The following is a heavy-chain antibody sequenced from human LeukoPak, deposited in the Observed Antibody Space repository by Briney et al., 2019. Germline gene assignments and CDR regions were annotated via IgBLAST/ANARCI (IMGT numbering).Heavy chain of an antibody. Sequence: GGSLRLSCAASGFTLSSYAMSWVRQAPGKGLDWVSAISGSGGSTYYADSVKGGFTISRDNSKNTLYLQMNSLRAEDTAVYYCAKLGYGSGSYSDLDYWGQGTLVTVSS. V-gene: IGHV3-23*01. CDR1: GFTLSSYA. CDR2: ISGSGGST. D-gene: IGHD3-10*01. J-gene: IGHJ4*02. CDR3: AKLGYGSGSYSDLDY.